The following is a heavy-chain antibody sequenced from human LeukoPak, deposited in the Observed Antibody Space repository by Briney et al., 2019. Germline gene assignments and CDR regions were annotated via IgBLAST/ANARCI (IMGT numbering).Heavy chain of an antibody. J-gene: IGHJ4*02. CDR3: AGENYYGSGSYSY. CDR1: GGSFSGYY. V-gene: IGHV4-34*01. Sequence: QTSETLSLTCAVYGGSFSGYYWSWIRQPPGKGLEWIGEINHSGSTNYNPSLKSRVTISVDTSKNQFSLKLSSVTAADTAVYYCAGENYYGSGSYSYRGQGTLVTVSS. D-gene: IGHD3-10*01. CDR2: INHSGST.